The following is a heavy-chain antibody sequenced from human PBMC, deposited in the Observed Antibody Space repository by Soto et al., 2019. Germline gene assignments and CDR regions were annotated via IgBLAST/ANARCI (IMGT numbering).Heavy chain of an antibody. CDR3: AKRGSGSYFDY. D-gene: IGHD1-26*01. J-gene: IGHJ4*02. CDR2: IYGGSNK. CDR1: GFTFSSYG. V-gene: IGHV3-30*18. Sequence: GGSLRLSCAASGFTFSSYGMHWVRQAPGKGLEWVAVIYGGSNKYYADSVKGRFTISRDSSKNTLYLQMNSLRAEDTAVYYCAKRGSGSYFDYWGQGTLVTVSS.